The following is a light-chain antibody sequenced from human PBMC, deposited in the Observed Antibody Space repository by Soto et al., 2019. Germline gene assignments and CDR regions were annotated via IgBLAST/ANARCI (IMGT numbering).Light chain of an antibody. V-gene: IGKV3-20*01. Sequence: EIVLTQSPGTLSLSPGERATLSCRASQSVSSTYLAWYQQKPGQAPRLLIYDTSSRATGIPDRFSGSGSGTDFPLTISRLEPEDFAVYYCQQYGSSRTFGQGTKVDIK. CDR3: QQYGSSRT. J-gene: IGKJ1*01. CDR1: QSVSSTY. CDR2: DTS.